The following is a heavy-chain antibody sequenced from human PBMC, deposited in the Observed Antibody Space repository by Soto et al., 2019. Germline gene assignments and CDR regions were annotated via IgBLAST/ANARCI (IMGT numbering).Heavy chain of an antibody. CDR3: AKDQVDVVATSKDAFDV. CDR2: TSGSGGST. Sequence: EVQLLESGGGLVQPGGSLRLSCAASGFTFSSCAMTWVRQAPGKGLEWVSATSGSGGSTYYADSVKGRFTISRDNSKNTLYRQMNSLRAEDTAVYYCAKDQVDVVATSKDAFDVWGQGTMVAVSS. J-gene: IGHJ3*01. V-gene: IGHV3-23*01. D-gene: IGHD5-12*01. CDR1: GFTFSSCA.